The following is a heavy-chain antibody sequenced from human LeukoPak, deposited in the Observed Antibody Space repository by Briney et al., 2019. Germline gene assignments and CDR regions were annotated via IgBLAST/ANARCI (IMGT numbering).Heavy chain of an antibody. Sequence: GGSLRLSCAASGFTFSDYSMNWVRQAPGKGLEWVSVIYSGGSTYYADSVKGRFTISRDNSKNTLYLQMNSLRAEDTAVYYCARVALSGYYYMDYWGQGTLVTVSS. D-gene: IGHD3-3*01. CDR1: GFTFSDYS. J-gene: IGHJ4*02. V-gene: IGHV3-66*02. CDR3: ARVALSGYYYMDY. CDR2: IYSGGST.